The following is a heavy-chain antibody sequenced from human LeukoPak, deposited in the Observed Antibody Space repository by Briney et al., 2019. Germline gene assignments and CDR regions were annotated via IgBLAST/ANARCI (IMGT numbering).Heavy chain of an antibody. J-gene: IGHJ6*02. CDR2: IDPSDPYT. CDR1: GYSFTSYW. CDR3: ARVLYNGSGSHTPQYYYYGMDV. D-gene: IGHD3-10*01. V-gene: IGHV5-10-1*01. Sequence: GESLKISCKGSGYSFTSYWISWVRQMPRKGPEWIGRIDPSDPYTIYSPSFQGHVTISADKSISTAYLQWSSLKASDTAMYYCARVLYNGSGSHTPQYYYYGMDVWGQGTTVTVSS.